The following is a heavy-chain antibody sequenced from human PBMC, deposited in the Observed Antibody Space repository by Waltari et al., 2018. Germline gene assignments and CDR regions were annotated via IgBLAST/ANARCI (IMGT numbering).Heavy chain of an antibody. CDR2: IYYSGRT. CDR1: GGSISTSSYY. V-gene: IGHV4-39*07. D-gene: IGHD6-13*01. Sequence: QLQLQESGPGLVKPSEPLSLTCTVSGGSISTSSYYWGWIRQPPGKGLEWIGSIYYSGRTYYNPSLKIRVTISVDTAKNQFSLKLSSVTAADTAVYYCARDIGIAAAGIDYYYYGMDVWGQGTTVTVSS. CDR3: ARDIGIAAAGIDYYYYGMDV. J-gene: IGHJ6*02.